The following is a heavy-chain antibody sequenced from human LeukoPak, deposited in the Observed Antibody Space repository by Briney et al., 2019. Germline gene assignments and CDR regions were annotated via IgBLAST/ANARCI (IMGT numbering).Heavy chain of an antibody. CDR1: GGSISSSKW. J-gene: IGHJ3*02. D-gene: IGHD2/OR15-2a*01. Sequence: SETLSLTCAVSGGSISSSKWWTWVRQPPGKGLEWIGESYHSGSTNYNPSLKSRVTISVDKSKKQFSLKLSSVTAADTAVYYCARLSPDGFDIWGQGTMVTVFS. CDR2: SYHSGST. V-gene: IGHV4-4*02. CDR3: ARLSPDGFDI.